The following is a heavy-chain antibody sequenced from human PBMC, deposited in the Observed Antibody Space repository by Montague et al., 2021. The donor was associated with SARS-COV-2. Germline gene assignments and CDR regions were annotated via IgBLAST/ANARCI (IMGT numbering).Heavy chain of an antibody. Sequence: SLRLSCAASGVSFSNYVMNWVRQAPGKGLEWVSSIGGSGVDTYYADSVKGRFAISGDSSKNTLYLQTDSLRAEDTALYHCAKSGYCNTKCAALDVWGQGTTVTVSS. D-gene: IGHD2-15*01. CDR1: GVSFSNYV. V-gene: IGHV3-23*01. CDR3: AKSGYCNTKCAALDV. CDR2: IGGSGVDT. J-gene: IGHJ6*02.